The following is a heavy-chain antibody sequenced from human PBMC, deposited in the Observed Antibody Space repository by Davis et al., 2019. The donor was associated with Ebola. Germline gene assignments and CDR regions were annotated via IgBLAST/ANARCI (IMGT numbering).Heavy chain of an antibody. CDR1: GFTFSRYA. D-gene: IGHD3-10*01. CDR2: ISWDSGSI. J-gene: IGHJ3*02. V-gene: IGHV3-9*03. Sequence: SLKISCAASGFTFSRYAMEWVRQAPGKGLEWVSGISWDSGSIGYADSVRGRFTISRDNAKNSLSLQMNSLRAEDMAFYYCAKEVNSRAHSGAFDIWGQGTMVTVSS. CDR3: AKEVNSRAHSGAFDI.